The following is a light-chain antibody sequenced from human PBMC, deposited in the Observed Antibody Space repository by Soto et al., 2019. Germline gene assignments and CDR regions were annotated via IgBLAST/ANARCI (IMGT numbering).Light chain of an antibody. J-gene: IGLJ3*02. CDR2: DVS. V-gene: IGLV2-11*01. Sequence: QSALTQPRSVSGSPGQSVTISCTGTSSDFGGYNYVSWYQQHPDKAPQLMIYDVSKRPSGVPDRFSGSKSGNTASLTISGLQAEDEADYYCCSYAGSYSWVFGGGTKLTVL. CDR3: CSYAGSYSWV. CDR1: SSDFGGYNY.